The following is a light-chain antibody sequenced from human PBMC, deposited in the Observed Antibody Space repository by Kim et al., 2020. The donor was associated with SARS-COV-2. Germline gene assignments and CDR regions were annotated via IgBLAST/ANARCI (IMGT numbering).Light chain of an antibody. CDR2: WAS. V-gene: IGKV4-1*01. J-gene: IGKJ3*01. CDR3: QQYLTTPFT. Sequence: RVPVSCKSSQTVLYSSNNKNYLAWYQQRPGQPPKLLLYWASTRESGVPDRFSGSGSGTDFTLTISSLQAEDVAVYYCQQYLTTPFTFGPGTKVDIK. CDR1: QTVLYSSNNKNY.